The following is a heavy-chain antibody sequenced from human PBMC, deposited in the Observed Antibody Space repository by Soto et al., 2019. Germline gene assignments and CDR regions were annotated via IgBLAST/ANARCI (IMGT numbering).Heavy chain of an antibody. Sequence: VQLVESGGGLVKPGGSLRLSCAASGFTFRSYSMNWVRQAPGKGLEWVSSISSSSFSINYADSVKGRFSISRDNAQNSLHLQMNNLRAEDTAVYYCARNESSNIYGMDVWGQGTTVTVSS. V-gene: IGHV3-21*01. CDR2: ISSSSFSI. D-gene: IGHD6-6*01. J-gene: IGHJ6*02. CDR1: GFTFRSYS. CDR3: ARNESSNIYGMDV.